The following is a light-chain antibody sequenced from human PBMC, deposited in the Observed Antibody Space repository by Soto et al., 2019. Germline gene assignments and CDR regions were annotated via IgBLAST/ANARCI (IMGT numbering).Light chain of an antibody. CDR2: DNN. Sequence: QSVLTRPPSVSAAPGQKVTISCSGSNSNIGNNYVSWYQQLPGTAPRLLIYDNNKRPSGIPDRFSGSKSGTSATLGITGLQTGDEADYYCGTWDSRMTAYVFGTGTKVTVL. CDR1: NSNIGNNY. V-gene: IGLV1-51*01. J-gene: IGLJ1*01. CDR3: GTWDSRMTAYV.